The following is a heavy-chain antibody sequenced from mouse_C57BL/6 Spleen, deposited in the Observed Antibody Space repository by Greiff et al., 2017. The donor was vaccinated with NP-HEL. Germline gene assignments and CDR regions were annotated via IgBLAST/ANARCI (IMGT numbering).Heavy chain of an antibody. V-gene: IGHV1-26*01. CDR2: INPNNGGT. CDR3: ANGSSYDAMDD. D-gene: IGHD1-1*01. J-gene: IGHJ4*01. Sequence: EVQLQQSGPELVKPGASVKISCKASGYTFTDYYMNWVKQSHGKSLEWIGDINPNNGGTSYNQKFKGKATLTVDKSSSTAYMELRSLTSEDSAVYYCANGSSYDAMDDWGQGTSVTVSS. CDR1: GYTFTDYY.